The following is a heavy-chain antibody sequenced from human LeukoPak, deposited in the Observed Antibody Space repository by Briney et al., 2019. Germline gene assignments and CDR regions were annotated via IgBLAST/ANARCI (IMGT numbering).Heavy chain of an antibody. CDR1: GFTFSDYY. Sequence: GGSLRLSCAASGFTFSDYYMSWIRQAPGKGLGWDSYISSSGSTIYYADSVKGRFTISRDNAKNSLYLQMNSLRAEDTAVYYCARHLIAVAGTSGWYFDLWGRGTLVTVSS. V-gene: IGHV3-11*01. CDR3: ARHLIAVAGTSGWYFDL. CDR2: ISSSGSTI. D-gene: IGHD6-19*01. J-gene: IGHJ2*01.